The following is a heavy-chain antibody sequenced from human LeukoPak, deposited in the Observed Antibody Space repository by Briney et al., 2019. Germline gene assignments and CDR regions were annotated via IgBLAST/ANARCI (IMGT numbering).Heavy chain of an antibody. CDR1: GYTFTDYY. J-gene: IGHJ4*02. Sequence: ASVTVSCKASGYTFTDYYMHWVRRAPGQGFEWMEWINPKSGGTNYAQKFQDWVTMTRDTSVTTVYMELSRMKSDDTAVYYCATQGNEQSFDYWGQGTLVTVSS. D-gene: IGHD1/OR15-1a*01. CDR2: INPKSGGT. CDR3: ATQGNEQSFDY. V-gene: IGHV1-2*04.